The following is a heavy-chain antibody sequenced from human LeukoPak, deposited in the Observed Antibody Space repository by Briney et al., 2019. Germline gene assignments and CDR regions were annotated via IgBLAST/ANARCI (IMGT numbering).Heavy chain of an antibody. Sequence: SQTLSLTCTVSGGSISSGDYYWSWIRQPPGKGLEWIGYIYYSGSTYYNPSLKSQVTISVDTSKNQFSLELSSVTAADTAVYYCARLSYYYDSSGSYWFDPWGQGTLVTVSS. CDR2: IYYSGST. V-gene: IGHV4-30-4*01. CDR1: GGSISSGDYY. J-gene: IGHJ5*02. CDR3: ARLSYYYDSSGSYWFDP. D-gene: IGHD3-22*01.